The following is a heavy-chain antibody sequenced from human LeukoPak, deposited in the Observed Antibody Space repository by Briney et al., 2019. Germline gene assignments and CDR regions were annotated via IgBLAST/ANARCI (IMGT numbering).Heavy chain of an antibody. Sequence: GGPLRLSCAASGFTFSDHYMSWIRQAPGKGLEWVSYISSGGSTIYYADSVKGRFTISRDNAKNSLYLQMNSLRAEDTAVYYCARAGHGYKYGLDYWGQGTLVTVSS. CDR1: GFTFSDHY. CDR3: ARAGHGYKYGLDY. CDR2: ISSGGSTI. V-gene: IGHV3-11*01. D-gene: IGHD5-18*01. J-gene: IGHJ4*02.